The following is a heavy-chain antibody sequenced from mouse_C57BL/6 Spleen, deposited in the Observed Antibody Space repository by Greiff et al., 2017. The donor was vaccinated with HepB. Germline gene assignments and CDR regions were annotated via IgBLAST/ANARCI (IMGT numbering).Heavy chain of an antibody. D-gene: IGHD4-1*01. CDR1: GYAFSSYW. CDR2: IYPGDGDT. V-gene: IGHV1-80*01. CDR3: AMSALLTGVFVDY. Sequence: VQLQQSGAVLVKPGASVKISCKASGYAFSSYWMNWVKQRPGKGLEWIGQIYPGDGDTNYNGKFKGKVTLTADKSSSTAYMQLSSLTSADSAVYFCAMSALLTGVFVDYWGKGTTLTVSS. J-gene: IGHJ2*01.